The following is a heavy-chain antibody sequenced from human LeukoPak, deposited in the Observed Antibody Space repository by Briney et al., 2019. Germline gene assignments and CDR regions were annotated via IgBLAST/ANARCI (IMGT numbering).Heavy chain of an antibody. D-gene: IGHD3-10*01. CDR3: ARGQEKDDYGSDY. Sequence: PGGSLRLSCTASGFTLSSHAMHWVRQAPGKGLEWVAVISYDACHKYYADSVKGRFTISRDNSKNTLYLQMNSLTAEDTAVYYCARGQEKDDYGSDYWSQGTLATVSS. CDR1: GFTLSSHA. V-gene: IGHV3-30-3*01. J-gene: IGHJ4*02. CDR2: ISYDACHK.